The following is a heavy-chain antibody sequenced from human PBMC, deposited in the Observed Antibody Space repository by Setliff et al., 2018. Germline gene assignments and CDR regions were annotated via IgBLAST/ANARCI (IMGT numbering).Heavy chain of an antibody. CDR1: GYTFIYYY. CDR3: ARVYLAGSGWDKANALDI. J-gene: IGHJ3*02. CDR2: INPSGGGT. V-gene: IGHV1-46*03. Sequence: GASLKVSCKASGYTFIYYYIHWVRQAPGQGLEWMGLINPSGGGTIYARKFQGRVTMARETSTSTVYMELSGLRSEDTAVYYCARVYLAGSGWDKANALDIWGQGTMVTVSS. D-gene: IGHD6-19*01.